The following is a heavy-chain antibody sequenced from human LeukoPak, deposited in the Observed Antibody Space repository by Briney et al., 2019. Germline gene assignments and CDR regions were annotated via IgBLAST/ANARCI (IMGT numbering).Heavy chain of an antibody. Sequence: SVKVSSKASGGTFTIYAISWVRQAPGQGLEWMGGIIPIFGTANYAQKFQGRVTITADESTSTAYMELSSLRSEDPAVYYCARDIGDCSGGSCYSWGLSSWFDPWGQGTLVTVSS. CDR2: IIPIFGTA. CDR3: ARDIGDCSGGSCYSWGLSSWFDP. V-gene: IGHV1-69*01. J-gene: IGHJ5*02. CDR1: GGTFTIYA. D-gene: IGHD2-15*01.